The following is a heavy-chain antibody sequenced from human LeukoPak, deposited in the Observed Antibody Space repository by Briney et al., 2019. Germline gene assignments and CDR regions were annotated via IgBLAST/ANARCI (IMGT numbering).Heavy chain of an antibody. J-gene: IGHJ1*01. D-gene: IGHD3-22*01. V-gene: IGHV3-30*02. CDR2: IRYDGSNK. CDR3: AKDGGYFYGSEYFQH. Sequence: GGSLRLSCAASGFNFSSYGMHWVRQAPGKGLEWVAFIRYDGSNKYYADSVKGRFTISRDNSKNTLYLQMNSLRAEDTAVYYCAKDGGYFYGSEYFQHCGQGTLVTVSS. CDR1: GFNFSSYG.